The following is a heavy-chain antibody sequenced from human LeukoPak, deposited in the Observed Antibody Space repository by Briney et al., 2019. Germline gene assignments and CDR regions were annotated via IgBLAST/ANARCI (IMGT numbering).Heavy chain of an antibody. CDR3: AREDNSGYDYVRYFDY. J-gene: IGHJ4*02. Sequence: GGSLRLSCAASGFTFSDYAMSWVRQVPGKGLEWVAAISGSGGSTFYADSVKGRFTISRDHSKNTLFLQMNNLRAEDTAVYYCAREDNSGYDYVRYFDYWGQGTLVTVSS. CDR1: GFTFSDYA. V-gene: IGHV3-23*01. D-gene: IGHD5-12*01. CDR2: ISGSGGST.